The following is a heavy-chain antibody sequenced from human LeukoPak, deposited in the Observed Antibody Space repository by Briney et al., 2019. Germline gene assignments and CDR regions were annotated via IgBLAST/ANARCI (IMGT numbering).Heavy chain of an antibody. V-gene: IGHV3-23*01. CDR3: ARAYGGLTFQ. CDR1: GFTFSSYG. J-gene: IGHJ4*02. CDR2: ITATSSST. Sequence: GGSLRLSCAASGFTFSSYGMSWVRQAPGKGLEWVSAITATSSSTYDADSVKGRFTISRDNAKNSLYLQMNSLRAEDTAVYYCARAYGGLTFQWGQGTLATVSS. D-gene: IGHD4-23*01.